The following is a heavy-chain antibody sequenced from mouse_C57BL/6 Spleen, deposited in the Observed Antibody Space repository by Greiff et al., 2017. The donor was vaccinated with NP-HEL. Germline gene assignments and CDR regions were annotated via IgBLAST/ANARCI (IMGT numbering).Heavy chain of an antibody. Sequence: EVKLVESGGGLVKPGGSLKLSCAASGFTFSDYGMHWVRQAPEKGLEWVAYISSGSSTIYYADTVKGRFTISRDNAKNTLFLQMTSLGSEETAMYYCARSPLYGSSLFAYWGQGTLVTVSA. CDR3: ARSPLYGSSLFAY. CDR2: ISSGSSTI. J-gene: IGHJ3*01. V-gene: IGHV5-17*01. CDR1: GFTFSDYG. D-gene: IGHD1-1*01.